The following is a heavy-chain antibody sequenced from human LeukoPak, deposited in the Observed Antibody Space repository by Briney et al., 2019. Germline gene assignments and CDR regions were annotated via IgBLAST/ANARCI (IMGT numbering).Heavy chain of an antibody. CDR3: ARVRGYDILTGYYDDAFDI. Sequence: ASVKVSCKASGYTFSSFDINWVRQAPGQGLEWMGWINPNSGGTNYAQKFQGRVTMTRDTSISTAYMELSRLRSDDTAVYYCARVRGYDILTGYYDDAFDIWGQGTMVTVSS. CDR2: INPNSGGT. J-gene: IGHJ3*02. CDR1: GYTFSSFD. V-gene: IGHV1-2*02. D-gene: IGHD3-9*01.